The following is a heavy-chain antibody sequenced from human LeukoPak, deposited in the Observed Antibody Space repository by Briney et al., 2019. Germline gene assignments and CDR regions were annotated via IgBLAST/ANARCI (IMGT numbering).Heavy chain of an antibody. V-gene: IGHV3-21*01. CDR1: GFTFSSYS. Sequence: GGSLRLSCAASGFTFSSYSMNWVRQAPGKGVEWVSTISSSSTYIYYADSVKGRFTISRDNAKNSLYLQMNSLRAEDTAVYYCAREERYGMDVWGQGTTVTVSS. CDR2: ISSSSTYI. D-gene: IGHD1-26*01. J-gene: IGHJ6*02. CDR3: AREERYGMDV.